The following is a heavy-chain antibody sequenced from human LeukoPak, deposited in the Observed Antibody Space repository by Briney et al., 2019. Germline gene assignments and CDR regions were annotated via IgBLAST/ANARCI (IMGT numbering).Heavy chain of an antibody. V-gene: IGHV4-30-4*07. CDR3: ARDLGRHFDY. CDR1: GGSISSGGYS. CDR2: IYYSGST. J-gene: IGHJ4*02. Sequence: SETLSLTCAVSGGSISSGGYSWSWIRQPPGKGLEWIGYIYYSGSTYYNPSLKSRVTISVDTSKNQFSLKLSSVTAADTAVYYCARDLGRHFDYWGQGTLVTVSS. D-gene: IGHD3-16*01.